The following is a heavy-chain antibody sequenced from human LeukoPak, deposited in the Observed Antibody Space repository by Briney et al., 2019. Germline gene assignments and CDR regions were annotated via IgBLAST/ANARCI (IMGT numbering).Heavy chain of an antibody. J-gene: IGHJ4*02. CDR1: GFTFSSYS. CDR3: ASAPYIVATILFDY. V-gene: IGHV3-48*01. Sequence: GGSLRLSCAASGFTFSSYSMNWVRQAPGKGLEGVSYISSSSSTIYYADSVKGRFTISRDNDKNSLYLQMNSLRAEDTAVYYCASAPYIVATILFDYWGQGTLVTVSS. CDR2: ISSSSSTI. D-gene: IGHD5-12*01.